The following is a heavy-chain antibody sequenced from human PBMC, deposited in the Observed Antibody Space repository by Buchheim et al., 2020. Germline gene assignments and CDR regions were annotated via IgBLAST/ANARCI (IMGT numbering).Heavy chain of an antibody. CDR1: GFTFSNAW. D-gene: IGHD3-10*01. V-gene: IGHV3-15*01. Sequence: EVQLVESGGGLVKPGGSLRLSCAASGFTFSNAWMSWVRQAPGKGLEWVGRIKSKTDGGTTVYAAPVKGRFTISRDDSKNTLYLQMNSLKTEDTAVYYCTTGLPLWFGEGYYGMDVWGQGTT. CDR2: IKSKTDGGTT. CDR3: TTGLPLWFGEGYYGMDV. J-gene: IGHJ6*02.